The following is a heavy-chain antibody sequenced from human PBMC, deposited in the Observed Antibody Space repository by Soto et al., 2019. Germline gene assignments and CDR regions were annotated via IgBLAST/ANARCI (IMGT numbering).Heavy chain of an antibody. Sequence: PSETLSLTCTVTGGSMRSGDYYWTWIRQHPGKGLEWIGYINHRGSLYYNPSLQSRVSMSVVTSESQFFLNLSSVTAADTAVYYCARELPQRQGRNMDVWGQGTTVTVSS. J-gene: IGHJ6*02. D-gene: IGHD1-1*01. CDR3: ARELPQRQGRNMDV. V-gene: IGHV4-31*03. CDR2: INHRGSL. CDR1: GGSMRSGDYY.